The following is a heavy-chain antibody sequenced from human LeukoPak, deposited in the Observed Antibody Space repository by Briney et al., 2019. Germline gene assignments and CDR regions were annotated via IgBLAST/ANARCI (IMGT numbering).Heavy chain of an antibody. D-gene: IGHD6-13*01. CDR1: DGAITGYY. V-gene: IGHV4-59*01. CDR2: LHFGGST. Sequence: SETLSLTCTVSDGAITGYYWGWIRQPPGKGLDWIGHLHFGGSTNYNPSLKSRVTISVDTSKNHFSLKLSSVTAADTAVYYRARGYSTSWTYYFDYWGQGALVTVSS. J-gene: IGHJ4*02. CDR3: ARGYSTSWTYYFDY.